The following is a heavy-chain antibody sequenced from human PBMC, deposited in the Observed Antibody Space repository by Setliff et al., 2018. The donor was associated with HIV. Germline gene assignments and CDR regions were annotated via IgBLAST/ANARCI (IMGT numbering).Heavy chain of an antibody. CDR2: ITHSGST. J-gene: IGHJ3*02. V-gene: IGHV4-34*01. D-gene: IGHD1-1*01. Sequence: PSETLSLTCTVSGGSISSYYWTWIRQSPGKGLEWIGEITHSGSTKYNPSLKSRVTISVDTSKNQFSLKLNSVTAADTGLYYCARGVGGTGNDAFDNWGQGTMVTVSS. CDR1: GGSISSYY. CDR3: ARGVGGTGNDAFDN.